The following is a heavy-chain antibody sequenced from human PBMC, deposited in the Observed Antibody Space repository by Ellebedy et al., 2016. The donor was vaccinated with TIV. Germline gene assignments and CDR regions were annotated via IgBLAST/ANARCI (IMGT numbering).Heavy chain of an antibody. CDR2: IIPILGMT. D-gene: IGHD4-23*01. V-gene: IGHV1-69*04. CDR1: GGTFSSSA. J-gene: IGHJ4*02. CDR3: SRHSYTSVVPHLDY. Sequence: ASVKVSCKASGGTFSSSAITWVRQAPGKGLECLGRIIPILGMTNYPQKFQGRVIIPADRSTSTAYMELRSLRSEDTAVYYCSRHSYTSVVPHLDYWGQGTLVTVSS.